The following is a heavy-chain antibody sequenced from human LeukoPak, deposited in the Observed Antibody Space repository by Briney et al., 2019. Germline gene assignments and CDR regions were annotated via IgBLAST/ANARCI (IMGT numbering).Heavy chain of an antibody. V-gene: IGHV3-33*06. CDR3: AKDAIEYSSSSLDY. D-gene: IGHD6-6*01. Sequence: GGSLRLSCAASGLTFSSYGMHWVRQAPCTGPESVAVIWYDGSNKYYADSVKGRFTISRDNSKNTLYLQMNSLRAEDTAVYYCAKDAIEYSSSSLDYWGQGTLVTVSS. CDR1: GLTFSSYG. J-gene: IGHJ4*02. CDR2: IWYDGSNK.